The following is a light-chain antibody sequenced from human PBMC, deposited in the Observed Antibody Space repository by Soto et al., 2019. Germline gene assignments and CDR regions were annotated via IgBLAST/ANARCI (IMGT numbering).Light chain of an antibody. Sequence: GDSVTITCRASQSISTWLAWYQQKPGKAPNLLIYDASNLASGVPSRFSDSGSGTEFTLSISSLQPDDFATFYCQQYNSHSKTFGQGTKVEIK. V-gene: IGKV1-5*01. CDR1: QSISTW. CDR3: QQYNSHSKT. CDR2: DAS. J-gene: IGKJ1*01.